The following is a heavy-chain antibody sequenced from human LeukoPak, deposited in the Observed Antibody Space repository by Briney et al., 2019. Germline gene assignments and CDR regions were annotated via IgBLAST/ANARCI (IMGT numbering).Heavy chain of an antibody. V-gene: IGHV3-48*01. J-gene: IGHJ4*02. Sequence: GGPLRLSCAASGFTFSSYSMNWVRQAPGKGLEWVSYISSSSSTIYYADSVKGRFTISRDNAKNSLYLQMNSLRAEDTAVYYCARDRSGGSHYYFDYWGQGTLVTVSS. CDR3: ARDRSGGSHYYFDY. D-gene: IGHD2-15*01. CDR2: ISSSSSTI. CDR1: GFTFSSYS.